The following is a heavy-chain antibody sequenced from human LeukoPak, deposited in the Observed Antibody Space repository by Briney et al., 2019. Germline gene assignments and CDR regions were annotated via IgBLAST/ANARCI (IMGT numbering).Heavy chain of an antibody. D-gene: IGHD2-21*02. Sequence: GGSLRLSCAASGFTFSSYAMSWVRQAPGKGLELVSGISGSGGSTSYADSVKGRFTISRDNSKNTVYLQMNGLRGEDAAVYYCAKEPLYCGGDCYEPFDCWGQGTLVTVSS. J-gene: IGHJ4*02. CDR3: AKEPLYCGGDCYEPFDC. V-gene: IGHV3-23*01. CDR1: GFTFSSYA. CDR2: ISGSGGST.